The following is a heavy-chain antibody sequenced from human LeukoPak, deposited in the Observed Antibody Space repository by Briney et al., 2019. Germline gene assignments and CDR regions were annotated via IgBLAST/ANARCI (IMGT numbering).Heavy chain of an antibody. Sequence: ASVKVSCKASGGTFSSYAISWVRQAPGQGLEWMGGIIPIFGTANYAQKFQGRVTMTRNTSISTAYMELSSLRSEDTAVYYCARLHRIAATSGFGYWGQGTLVTVSS. CDR2: IIPIFGTA. D-gene: IGHD6-6*01. CDR3: ARLHRIAATSGFGY. V-gene: IGHV1-69*05. J-gene: IGHJ4*02. CDR1: GGTFSSYA.